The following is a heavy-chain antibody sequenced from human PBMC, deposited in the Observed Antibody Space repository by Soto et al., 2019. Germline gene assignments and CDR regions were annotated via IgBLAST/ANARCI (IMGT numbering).Heavy chain of an antibody. CDR1: GFACSTYG. Sequence: QVQLVESGGGVVQPGRSLRLSCVASGFACSTYGIHWVRQAPGKGLEWVAVIWYDGSNKYYADSVKGRFTISRDNSKNTLYLQMNSLRADDTGVYYCARASGPFAYWGQGTQVTFSS. D-gene: IGHD5-12*01. V-gene: IGHV3-33*01. CDR2: IWYDGSNK. J-gene: IGHJ4*02. CDR3: ARASGPFAY.